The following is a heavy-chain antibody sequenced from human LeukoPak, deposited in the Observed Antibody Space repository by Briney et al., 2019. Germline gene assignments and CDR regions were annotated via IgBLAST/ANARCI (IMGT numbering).Heavy chain of an antibody. D-gene: IGHD6-13*01. J-gene: IGHJ3*02. V-gene: IGHV3-74*01. CDR1: GFTFSSYC. Sequence: GGSLRLSCAASGFTFSSYCMHWARQAPGKGLVWVSRINTDGSITNYAGSVKGRFTISRDNAKNTLYLQMNSLRAEDTAVYYCARSAAGSAFDIWGQGTMVTVSS. CDR3: ARSAAGSAFDI. CDR2: INTDGSIT.